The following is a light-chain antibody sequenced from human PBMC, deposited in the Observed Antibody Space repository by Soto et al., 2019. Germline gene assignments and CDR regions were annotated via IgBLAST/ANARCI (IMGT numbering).Light chain of an antibody. J-gene: IGKJ4*01. V-gene: IGKV3-11*01. CDR2: DAS. CDR1: QSVTTY. CDR3: LQRSNWPPLLS. Sequence: EIVLTQSPATLSLYTGERATLSCRASQSVTTYLAWYQQKPGQAPRLLIYDASSRATGIPARFSGSGSGTDFTLTISSLEPEDFAFYYCLQRSNWPPLLSFGGGTKVDIK.